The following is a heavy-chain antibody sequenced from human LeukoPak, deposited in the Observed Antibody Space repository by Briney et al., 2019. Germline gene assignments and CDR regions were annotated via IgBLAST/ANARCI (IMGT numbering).Heavy chain of an antibody. CDR2: IHTSGNT. V-gene: IGHV4-4*07. J-gene: IGHJ4*02. CDR3: AREGSVTSRPFVSNDY. Sequence: DPSETLSLTCTVSGGSITSFYWSWIRQPAGKGLEWIGRIHTSGNTDYNPSLKSRVTMSIDTSKNQFSLNLRSVTAADTAVYFCAREGSVTSRPFVSNDYWGQGTLVTVSS. CDR1: GGSITSFY. D-gene: IGHD3-10*01.